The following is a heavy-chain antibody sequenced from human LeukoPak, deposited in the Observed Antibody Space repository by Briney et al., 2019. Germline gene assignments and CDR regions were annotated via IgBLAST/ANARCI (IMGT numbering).Heavy chain of an antibody. D-gene: IGHD4-17*01. J-gene: IGHJ6*03. CDR3: ARDLYGLSVTTYYYYYYMDV. V-gene: IGHV1-2*06. CDR1: GYTFTVYY. Sequence: ASVKVSCKASGYTFTVYYMHWVRQAPGQGLEWMGRINPNSGGTNYAQKFQGRVTMTRDTSISTAYMELSRLRSDDTAVYYCARDLYGLSVTTYYYYYYMDVWGKGTTVTVSS. CDR2: INPNSGGT.